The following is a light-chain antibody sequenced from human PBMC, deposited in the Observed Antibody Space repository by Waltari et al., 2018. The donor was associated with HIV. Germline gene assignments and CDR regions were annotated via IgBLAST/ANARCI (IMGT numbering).Light chain of an antibody. CDR2: GAS. CDR3: QQYNNWLT. V-gene: IGKV3-15*01. J-gene: IGKJ1*01. Sequence: EIVMTQSPATLSVSQGERATLSCRASQSLSSNLAWYQQKPGQSPMLLIYGASTRATGIPARFSGSGSGTEFTLTISSLQSEDFAVYYCQQYNNWLTFGQGTKVEIK. CDR1: QSLSSN.